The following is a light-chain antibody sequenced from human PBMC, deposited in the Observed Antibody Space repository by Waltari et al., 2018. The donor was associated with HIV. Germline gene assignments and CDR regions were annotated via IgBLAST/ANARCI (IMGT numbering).Light chain of an antibody. J-gene: IGLJ2*01. CDR1: NIGSKS. V-gene: IGLV3-21*04. CDR2: YDS. Sequence: SYVLTQPPSVSVAPGKTARFTCGGNNIGSKSVHWYQQKPGQAPILVIYYDSDRPSGIPERCAGSNSGNTATRASSRVEAGDEADYYCQVWDSSRDHPVVFGGGTKLTVL. CDR3: QVWDSSRDHPVV.